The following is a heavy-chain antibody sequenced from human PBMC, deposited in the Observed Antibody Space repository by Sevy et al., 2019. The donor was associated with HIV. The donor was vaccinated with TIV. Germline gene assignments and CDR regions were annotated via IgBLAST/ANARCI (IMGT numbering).Heavy chain of an antibody. CDR2: ISGSGGST. Sequence: GGSLRLSCAASGFTFSSYAMSWVRQAPGKGLEWVSAISGSGGSTYYADSVKGRFTISRDNSKNTPYLQMNSLRAEDTAVYYCARSRYDYVWGSYPSGYWGQGTLVTVSS. D-gene: IGHD3-16*02. J-gene: IGHJ4*02. V-gene: IGHV3-23*01. CDR3: ARSRYDYVWGSYPSGY. CDR1: GFTFSSYA.